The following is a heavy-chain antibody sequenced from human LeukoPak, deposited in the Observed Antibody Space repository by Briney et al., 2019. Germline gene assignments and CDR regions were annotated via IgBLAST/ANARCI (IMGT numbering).Heavy chain of an antibody. Sequence: ASVKVSCKASGYTFTGYYMHWVRQAPGQGLEWMGWMNPNSGNTGYAQKFQGRVTMTRNTSISTAYMELSSLRSEDTAVYYCARALGYYGMDVWGQGTTVTVSS. D-gene: IGHD7-27*01. J-gene: IGHJ6*02. CDR3: ARALGYYGMDV. CDR2: MNPNSGNT. V-gene: IGHV1-8*02. CDR1: GYTFTGYY.